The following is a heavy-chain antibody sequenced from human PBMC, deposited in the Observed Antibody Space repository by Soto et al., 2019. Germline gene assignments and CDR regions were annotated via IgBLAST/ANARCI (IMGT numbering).Heavy chain of an antibody. J-gene: IGHJ3*02. CDR1: GYTLTELS. D-gene: IGHD3-3*01. Sequence: QVQLVQSGAEVKKPGASVKVSCKVSGYTLTELSMHWVRQAPGKGLEWMGGFDPEDGETIYAQKFQGRVTMTEDTSIDTAYMELSSLRSEDTAVYYCATGVGVVIINDDAFDIWGQGTMVTVSS. CDR2: FDPEDGET. V-gene: IGHV1-24*01. CDR3: ATGVGVVIINDDAFDI.